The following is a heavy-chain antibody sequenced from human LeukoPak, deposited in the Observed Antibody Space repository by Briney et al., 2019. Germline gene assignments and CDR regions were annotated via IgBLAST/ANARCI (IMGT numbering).Heavy chain of an antibody. V-gene: IGHV4-39*01. Sequence: PSETLSLTCTVSGGSISSSSYYWGWIRQPPGKGLEWIGSIYYSGSTYYNPSLKSRVTISADTSKNQFSLKLSSVTAADTAVYYCARAITMVRGVIITGFDYWGQGTLVTVSS. CDR1: GGSISSSSYY. CDR3: ARAITMVRGVIITGFDY. J-gene: IGHJ4*02. D-gene: IGHD3-10*01. CDR2: IYYSGST.